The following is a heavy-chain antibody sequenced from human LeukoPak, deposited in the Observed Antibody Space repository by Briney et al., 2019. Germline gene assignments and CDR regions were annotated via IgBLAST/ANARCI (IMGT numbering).Heavy chain of an antibody. D-gene: IGHD3-3*01. Sequence: ASVKVSCKASGYTFTSYGISWVRQAPGQGLEWMGRINPNSGGTNYAQKFQGRVTMTRDTSISTAYMELSRLRSDDTAVYYCARSSYYDFWSGTNWFDPWGQGTLVTISS. CDR2: INPNSGGT. CDR3: ARSSYYDFWSGTNWFDP. CDR1: GYTFTSYG. V-gene: IGHV1-2*06. J-gene: IGHJ5*02.